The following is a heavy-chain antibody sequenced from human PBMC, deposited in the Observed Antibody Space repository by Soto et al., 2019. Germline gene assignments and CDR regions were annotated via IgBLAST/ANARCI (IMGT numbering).Heavy chain of an antibody. Sequence: VQLQQWGAGLLKPSETLSLTCAVYGGSFSGYYWSWIRQPPGKGLEWIGEINHSGSTNYNPSIKSRVTISVDTSKNQFSLKLSSVTAADTAVYYCARGLGYYDFWIGPAPYGMDVWGQGTTVTVSS. CDR3: ARGLGYYDFWIGPAPYGMDV. CDR2: INHSGST. V-gene: IGHV4-34*01. D-gene: IGHD3-3*01. J-gene: IGHJ6*02. CDR1: GGSFSGYY.